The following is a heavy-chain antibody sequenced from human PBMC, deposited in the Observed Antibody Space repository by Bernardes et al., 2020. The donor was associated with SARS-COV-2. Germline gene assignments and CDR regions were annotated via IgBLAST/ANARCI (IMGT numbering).Heavy chain of an antibody. J-gene: IGHJ6*04. CDR2: IWYDGSNK. Sequence: GGSLRLSCAASGFTFSSYGMHWVRQAPGKGLEWVAVIWYDGSNKYYADSVKGRFTISRDNSKNTLYLQMNSLRAEDTAVYYCARDKTYYDILTGYYPTYYYDGMDVWGKGTTVTVSS. CDR1: GFTFSSYG. D-gene: IGHD3-9*01. CDR3: ARDKTYYDILTGYYPTYYYDGMDV. V-gene: IGHV3-33*01.